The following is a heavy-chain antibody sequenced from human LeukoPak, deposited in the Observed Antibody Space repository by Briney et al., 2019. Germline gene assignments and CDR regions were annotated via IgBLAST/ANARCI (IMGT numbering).Heavy chain of an antibody. CDR3: ARDTVPYYYYSSGFFYYFDY. CDR2: ISSSGSTV. J-gene: IGHJ4*02. V-gene: IGHV3-48*02. D-gene: IGHD3-22*01. Sequence: PGGSLRLSCAASGFTFSSYSMNWVRQAPGKGLEWVSYISSSGSTVHYADSVKGRFTISRDSAKNSLFLQMNSLRDEDTAVYYCARDTVPYYYYSSGFFYYFDYWGLGTLVTVSS. CDR1: GFTFSSYS.